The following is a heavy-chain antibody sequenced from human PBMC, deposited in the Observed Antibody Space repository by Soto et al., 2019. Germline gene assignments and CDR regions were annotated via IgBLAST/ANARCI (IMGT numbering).Heavy chain of an antibody. J-gene: IGHJ6*02. CDR1: GYTLTELS. CDR2: FDPEDGET. Sequence: ASVKVYCKVSGYTLTELSMHWVRQAPGKGLEWMGGFDPEDGETIYAQKFQGRVTMTEDTSTDTAYMELSSLRSEDTAVYYCATGGPGYCSSTSCLPSYGMDVWGQGTTVTVSS. CDR3: ATGGPGYCSSTSCLPSYGMDV. V-gene: IGHV1-24*01. D-gene: IGHD2-2*01.